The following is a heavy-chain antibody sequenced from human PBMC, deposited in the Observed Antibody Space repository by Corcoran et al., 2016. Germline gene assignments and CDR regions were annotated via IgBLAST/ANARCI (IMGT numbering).Heavy chain of an antibody. V-gene: IGHV3-74*01. J-gene: IGHJ6*02. CDR2: INSDGSST. CDR3: ARDPARPYGMDV. CDR1: GFTFSSYW. Sequence: EVQLVESGGGLVQPGGSLRLSCAASGFTFSSYWMHWVRQAPGKGLVWVSRINSDGSSTSYVDSVKGRFTISRDNAKNTLYLQMNSLRAEDTAVYYCARDPARPYGMDVWGQGTTVTVSS. D-gene: IGHD6-6*01.